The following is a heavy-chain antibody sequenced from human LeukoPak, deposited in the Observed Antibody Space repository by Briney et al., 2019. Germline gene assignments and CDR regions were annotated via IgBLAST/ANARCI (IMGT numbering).Heavy chain of an antibody. CDR1: GGTFSSYA. CDR2: IIPIFGTA. Sequence: SVKVSCKASGGTFSSYAISWVRQAPGQGLEWMGGIIPIFGTANYAQKFQGRVTNTADESTSIAYMELSSLRSEDTAVYYCARGLGYCSGGSCPTDYWGQGTLVTVSS. CDR3: ARGLGYCSGGSCPTDY. D-gene: IGHD2-15*01. V-gene: IGHV1-69*13. J-gene: IGHJ4*02.